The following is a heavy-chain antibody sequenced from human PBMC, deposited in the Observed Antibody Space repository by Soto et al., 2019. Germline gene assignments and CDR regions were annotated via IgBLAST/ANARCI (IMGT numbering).Heavy chain of an antibody. CDR1: GFTFSSYA. D-gene: IGHD3-22*01. J-gene: IGHJ6*02. CDR3: ARDLDYYDSSGYYQADYYYGMDV. Sequence: QVQLVESGGGVVQPGRSLRLSCAASGFTFSSYAMHWVRQAPGKVLEWVAVISYDGSNKYYADSVKGRFTISRDNSKNTLYLQMNSLRAEDTAVYYCARDLDYYDSSGYYQADYYYGMDVWGQGTTVTVSS. V-gene: IGHV3-30-3*01. CDR2: ISYDGSNK.